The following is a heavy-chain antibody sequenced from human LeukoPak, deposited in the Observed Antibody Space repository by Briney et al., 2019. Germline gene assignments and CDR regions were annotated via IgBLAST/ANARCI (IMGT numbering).Heavy chain of an antibody. Sequence: SETLSLTCTVSGGSISSSSYYWGWIRQPPGKGLEWIGSIYYSGSTYYSPSLKSRVTISVDTSKNQFSLKLSSVTAADTAVYYCARDGTGYYYMDVWGKGTTVTVSS. CDR3: ARDGTGYYYMDV. CDR2: IYYSGST. D-gene: IGHD3-10*01. J-gene: IGHJ6*03. CDR1: GGSISSSSYY. V-gene: IGHV4-39*07.